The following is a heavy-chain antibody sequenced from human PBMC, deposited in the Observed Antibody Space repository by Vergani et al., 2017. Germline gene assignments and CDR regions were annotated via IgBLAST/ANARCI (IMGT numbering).Heavy chain of an antibody. D-gene: IGHD3-22*01. CDR2: IHPSDSYT. Sequence: EVQLVQSGAEVKKPGESLRISCKGSGYSFTSYWICWVRQMPGKGLGWMGGIHPSDSYTNYSPSFQGHVTISADKSISTAYLQWSSRKAADTAMFYCSRLYYGSSGYKNDYWGQGTLVTVTS. CDR1: GYSFTSYW. V-gene: IGHV5-10-1*01. J-gene: IGHJ4*02. CDR3: SRLYYGSSGYKNDY.